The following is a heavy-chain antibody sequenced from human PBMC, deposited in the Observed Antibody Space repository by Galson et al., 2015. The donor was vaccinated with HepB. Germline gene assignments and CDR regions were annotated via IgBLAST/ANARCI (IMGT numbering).Heavy chain of an antibody. D-gene: IGHD2-2*01. CDR3: ARARSPNDVVVVPPKAYGMDV. CDR1: RFTFSSYW. V-gene: IGHV3-74*01. Sequence: SLRLSCAASRFTFSSYWMHWVRQAPGKGLVWVSRINSDGSSTNYADSVKGRFTISRDNAKNTLYLQMSSLRAEDTAVYYCARARSPNDVVVVPPKAYGMDVWGQGTTVTVSS. J-gene: IGHJ6*02. CDR2: INSDGSST.